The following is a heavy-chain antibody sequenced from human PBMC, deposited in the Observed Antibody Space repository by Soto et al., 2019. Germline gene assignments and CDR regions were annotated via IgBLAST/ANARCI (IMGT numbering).Heavy chain of an antibody. V-gene: IGHV3-23*01. Sequence: GFLSLSCAASGFTLRSYAMSWVRQAPGKGLEWVSAISGSGGSTYYADSVKGRFTISRDNSKNTLYLQMNSLRAEDTAVYYCAKDHQATYDYSGQATLVTVSS. CDR2: ISGSGGST. CDR3: AKDHQATYDY. D-gene: IGHD5-12*01. CDR1: GFTLRSYA. J-gene: IGHJ4*02.